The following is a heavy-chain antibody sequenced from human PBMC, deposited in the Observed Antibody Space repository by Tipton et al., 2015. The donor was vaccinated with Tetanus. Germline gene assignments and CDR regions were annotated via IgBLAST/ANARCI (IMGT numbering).Heavy chain of an antibody. J-gene: IGHJ4*02. D-gene: IGHD3-10*01. Sequence: SLRLSCAASGFTFSNYAMAWVRQAPGKGLEWVSGISVRGSHTYYADPVKGRFSISRDNSKNTVYLQMNSLRDEDTAVYYCARADYNLSKKGPFDSWGQGTLVLVSS. CDR1: GFTFSNYA. CDR2: ISVRGSHT. CDR3: ARADYNLSKKGPFDS. V-gene: IGHV3-23*01.